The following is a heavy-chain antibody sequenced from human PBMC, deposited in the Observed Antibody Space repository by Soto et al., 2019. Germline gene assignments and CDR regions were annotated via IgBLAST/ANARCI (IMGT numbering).Heavy chain of an antibody. CDR2: VFPRDSDT. CDR3: ARPSAASEIIPFEF. D-gene: IGHD2-21*01. V-gene: IGHV5-51*01. Sequence: PGESLKISCRCSGYSFTNYWVAWVRQVPGKGLEWMGVVFPRDSDTKYSLSFQGRVTISADKSTNTAYLQWSSLKVSDTAMYYCARPSAASEIIPFEFWGRGTLVTVSS. J-gene: IGHJ4*02. CDR1: GYSFTNYW.